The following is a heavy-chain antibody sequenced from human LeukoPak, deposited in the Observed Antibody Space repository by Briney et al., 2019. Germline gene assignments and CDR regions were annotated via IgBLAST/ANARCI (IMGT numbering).Heavy chain of an antibody. V-gene: IGHV5-51*01. J-gene: IGHJ6*03. Sequence: GESLKISCKGSGYSFTSYWIGWVRQMPGKGLEWMGVIYPGDSETRYSPPFQGQVIISADKSINTAYLQWSSLKTSDTAMYYCARLLTVTQPRTSSYYYYMDVWGKGTTVTISS. CDR1: GYSFTSYW. CDR3: ARLLTVTQPRTSSYYYYMDV. CDR2: IYPGDSET. D-gene: IGHD4-17*01.